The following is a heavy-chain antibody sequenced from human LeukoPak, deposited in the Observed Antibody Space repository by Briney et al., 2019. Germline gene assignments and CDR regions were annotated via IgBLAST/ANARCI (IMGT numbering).Heavy chain of an antibody. J-gene: IGHJ3*02. CDR1: GFTFSSYA. CDR3: ARPGSNEGI. Sequence: GGSLRLSCAASGFTFSSYAMHWVRQAPGKGLEWVAVISYDGSNKYYADSVKGRFSISRDNSKNTLYLQMNSLRAEDTAVYYCARPGSNEGIWGQGTMVTVSS. D-gene: IGHD4-11*01. V-gene: IGHV3-30-3*01. CDR2: ISYDGSNK.